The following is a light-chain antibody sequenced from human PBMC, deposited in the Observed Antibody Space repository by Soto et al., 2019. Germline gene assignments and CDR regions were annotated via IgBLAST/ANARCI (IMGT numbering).Light chain of an antibody. J-gene: IGLJ3*02. CDR1: SSDVGGYAY. CDR3: SSYTSNTTPV. V-gene: IGLV2-14*01. CDR2: AVS. Sequence: QSALTQPASVSESPGQSITISCTGTSSDVGGYAYVSWYQQYPGKAPKLVISAVSNRPSGVSHRFSGSRSGNTASLTISGLQAEDEADYYCSSYTSNTTPVFGGGTKLTVL.